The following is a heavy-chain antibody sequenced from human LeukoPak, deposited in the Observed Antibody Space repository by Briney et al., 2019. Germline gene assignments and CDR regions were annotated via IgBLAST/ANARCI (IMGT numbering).Heavy chain of an antibody. CDR3: AKDVDTAMVFDY. J-gene: IGHJ4*02. CDR2: ISYDGSNK. Sequence: GGSLRLSCAASGFTFSSYGMHWVRQAPGKGLEWVAVISYDGSNKYYADSVKGRFTISRENSKNTLYLQMNSLRAEDTAVYYCAKDVDTAMVFDYWGQGTLVTVSS. D-gene: IGHD5-18*01. CDR1: GFTFSSYG. V-gene: IGHV3-30*18.